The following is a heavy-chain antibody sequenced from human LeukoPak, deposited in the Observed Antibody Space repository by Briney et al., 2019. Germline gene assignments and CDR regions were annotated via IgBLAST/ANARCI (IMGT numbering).Heavy chain of an antibody. V-gene: IGHV1-2*06. Sequence: ASVKVSRKASGYTFTGYYMHWVRQAPGQGLEWMGRINPNSGGTNYAQKFQGRVTMTRDTSISTAYMELSRLRSDDTAVYYCARDPPRMKQQLVGDYWGQGTLVTVSS. CDR3: ARDPPRMKQQLVGDY. CDR1: GYTFTGYY. D-gene: IGHD6-13*01. CDR2: INPNSGGT. J-gene: IGHJ4*02.